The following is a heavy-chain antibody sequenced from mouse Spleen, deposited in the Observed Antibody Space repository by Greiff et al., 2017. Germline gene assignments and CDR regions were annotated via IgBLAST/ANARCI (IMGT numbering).Heavy chain of an antibody. CDR1: GFTFSSYG. CDR3: ARHYYHEGNYWYFDV. D-gene: IGHD1-1*01. J-gene: IGHJ1*01. V-gene: IGHV5-6*01. CDR2: ISSGGSYT. Sequence: EVKLMESGGDLVKPGGSLKLSCAASGFTFSSYGMSWVRQTPDKRLEWVATISSGGSYTYYPDSVKGRFTISRDNAKNTLYLQMSSLKSEDTAMYYCARHYYHEGNYWYFDVWGAGTTVTVSS.